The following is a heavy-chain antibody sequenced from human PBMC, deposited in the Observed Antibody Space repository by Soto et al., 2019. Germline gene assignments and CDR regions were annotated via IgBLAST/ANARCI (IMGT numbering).Heavy chain of an antibody. Sequence: GESLKISCAASRFTFSSYWMYWVRQAPGKGLVWVSRINSDGSSTRYADSVKGRFSISRDNSKSTLYLQMNTLRAEDTAVYYCARRREGYYYGLDVWGQGTTVTVSS. J-gene: IGHJ6*02. CDR3: ARRREGYYYGLDV. CDR1: RFTFSSYW. D-gene: IGHD1-26*01. CDR2: INSDGSST. V-gene: IGHV3-74*01.